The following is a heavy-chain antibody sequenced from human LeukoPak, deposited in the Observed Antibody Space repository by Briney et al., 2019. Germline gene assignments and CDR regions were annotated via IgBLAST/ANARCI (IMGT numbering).Heavy chain of an antibody. V-gene: IGHV1-2*06. D-gene: IGHD5-24*01. J-gene: IGHJ4*02. Sequence: ASVKVSCTASGYTFTGYFLHWVRQAPGQGLERMGRINPNSGGTNYAQKFQGRVTMTGDTSISTVYMELSSLRSDDTAVYYCARGGDGYNYFNFDYWGQGTLVTVSS. CDR1: GYTFTGYF. CDR2: INPNSGGT. CDR3: ARGGDGYNYFNFDY.